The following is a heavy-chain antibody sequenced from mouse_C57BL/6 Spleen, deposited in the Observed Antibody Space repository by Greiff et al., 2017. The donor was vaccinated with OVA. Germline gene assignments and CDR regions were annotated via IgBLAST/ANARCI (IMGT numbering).Heavy chain of an antibody. CDR3: ARSYSYGSSSDY. D-gene: IGHD1-1*01. Sequence: VQLQQSGPELVKPGASVKISCKASGYAFSSSWMNWVKQRPGKGLEWIGRIYPGDGDTNYNGKFKGKATLTADKSSSTAYMQLSSLTSEDSAVYFCARSYSYGSSSDYWGQGTTLTVSS. J-gene: IGHJ2*01. V-gene: IGHV1-82*01. CDR2: IYPGDGDT. CDR1: GYAFSSSW.